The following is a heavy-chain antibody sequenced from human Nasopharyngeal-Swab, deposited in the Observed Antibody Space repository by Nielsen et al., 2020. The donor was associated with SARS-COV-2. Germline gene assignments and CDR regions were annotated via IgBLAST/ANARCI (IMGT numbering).Heavy chain of an antibody. V-gene: IGHV3-30*04. J-gene: IGHJ6*03. CDR1: GFTFSSHA. CDR2: ISYDGINK. CDR3: ASQGGCSGWYSSAFCYYMDV. Sequence: GRSLTLSCAASGFTFSSHAMHWVRQAPGKGLEWVAVISYDGINKYYADSEKGRFTISRDNSKNTLYLQMNRLRAEDTAVYYWASQGGCSGWYSSAFCYYMDVWGKGTTVTVSS. D-gene: IGHD6-19*01.